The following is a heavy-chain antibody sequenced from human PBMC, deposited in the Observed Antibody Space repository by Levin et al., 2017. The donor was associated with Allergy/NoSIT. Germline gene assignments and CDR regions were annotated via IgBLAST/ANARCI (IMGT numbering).Heavy chain of an antibody. D-gene: IGHD6-19*01. CDR2: INWKGGRT. Sequence: KGLEWVSGINWKGGRTGYADSVKGRFTISRDNAKNSLYLQMNSLSAEDTALYYCARDKGIAVAGGFDYWGQGTLVTVSS. J-gene: IGHJ4*02. V-gene: IGHV3-20*03. CDR3: ARDKGIAVAGGFDY.